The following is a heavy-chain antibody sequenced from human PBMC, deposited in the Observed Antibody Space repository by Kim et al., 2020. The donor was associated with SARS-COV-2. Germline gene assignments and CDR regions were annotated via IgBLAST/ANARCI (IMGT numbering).Heavy chain of an antibody. CDR1: GYTFTSYG. Sequence: ASVKVSCKASGYTFTSYGISWVRQAPGQGLEWMGWISAYNGNTNYAQKLQGRVTMTTDTSTSTAYMELRSLRSDDTAVYYCARGPYYYDSSGYYRTTDAFDIWGQGTMVTVSS. CDR3: ARGPYYYDSSGYYRTTDAFDI. V-gene: IGHV1-18*04. J-gene: IGHJ3*02. CDR2: ISAYNGNT. D-gene: IGHD3-22*01.